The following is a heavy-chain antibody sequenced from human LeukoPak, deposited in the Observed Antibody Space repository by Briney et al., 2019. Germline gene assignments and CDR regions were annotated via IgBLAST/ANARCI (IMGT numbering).Heavy chain of an antibody. Sequence: GASVKVSCQASGYTFTSYVISWVRQAPGQGLEWMGWISAYNGNTNYAQKLQGRVTMTTDTSTSTAYMELRSLRSDDTAVYYCARAGRRYYDSSGYYDPYWGQGTLVTVSS. CDR2: ISAYNGNT. D-gene: IGHD3-22*01. CDR3: ARAGRRYYDSSGYYDPY. J-gene: IGHJ4*02. V-gene: IGHV1-18*01. CDR1: GYTFTSYV.